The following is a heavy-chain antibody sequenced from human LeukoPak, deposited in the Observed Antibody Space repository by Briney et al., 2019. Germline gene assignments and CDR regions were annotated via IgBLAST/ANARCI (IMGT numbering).Heavy chain of an antibody. V-gene: IGHV1-2*06. CDR2: INPNSGGT. Sequence: GGSLRLSCAASGYTFTGYYMHWVRQAPGQGLEWMGRINPNSGGTNYAQKFQGRVTMTRDTSISTAYMELSRLRSDDTAVYYCARGGYGYYFDYWGQGTLVTVSS. D-gene: IGHD5-18*01. CDR1: GYTFTGYY. CDR3: ARGGYGYYFDY. J-gene: IGHJ4*02.